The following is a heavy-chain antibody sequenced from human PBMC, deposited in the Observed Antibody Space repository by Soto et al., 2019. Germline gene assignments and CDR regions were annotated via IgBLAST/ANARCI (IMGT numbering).Heavy chain of an antibody. V-gene: IGHV4-28*03. J-gene: IGHJ4*02. CDR2: IYYSGTT. Sequence: PSETLSLTCAVSGYSISSSNWWGWIRQPPGKGLEWIGYIYYSGTTYYNPSLKSRVTISIDRSKNQFSLKLSSVTAADTAVYYCARVPDYWGQGILVTAPQ. CDR3: ARVPDY. CDR1: GYSISSSNW. D-gene: IGHD2-2*01.